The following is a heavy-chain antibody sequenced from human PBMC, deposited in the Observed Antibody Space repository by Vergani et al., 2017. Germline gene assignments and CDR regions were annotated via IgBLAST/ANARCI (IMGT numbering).Heavy chain of an antibody. V-gene: IGHV4-61*02. CDR3: ARDPLYSTTWPFLLLEMDV. J-gene: IGHJ6*02. CDR1: GASISSGSYY. Sequence: QVQLQESGPGLVRPSQTLSLTCTVSGASISSGSYYWSWFRQPAGKGLEWIGRFYTGGGTSYNPSLKSRVTISVDTSKNQFSLQLSSVTAADTAVYYCARDPLYSTTWPFLLLEMDVWGQGTTVTVSS. D-gene: IGHD6-13*01. CDR2: FYTGGGT.